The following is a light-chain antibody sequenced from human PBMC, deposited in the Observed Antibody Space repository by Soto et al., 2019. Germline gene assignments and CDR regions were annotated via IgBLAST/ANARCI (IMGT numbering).Light chain of an antibody. V-gene: IGKV1-12*01. CDR3: QQTTSFPLT. Sequence: DIQMTQSPSFVSASVGDRVTITCRASQGISSWLACYQHKPGRAPKLLIPAASSLESGVPSRFSGSVSRTDFTLIISSLQPEDFATYYCQQTTSFPLTFCGGTKVEIK. J-gene: IGKJ4*01. CDR2: AAS. CDR1: QGISSW.